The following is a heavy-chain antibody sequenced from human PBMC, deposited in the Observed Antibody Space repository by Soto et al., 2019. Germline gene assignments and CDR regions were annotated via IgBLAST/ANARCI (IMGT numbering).Heavy chain of an antibody. CDR2: IIPIFGTA. Sequence: GASVKVSCKASGGTFSSYAISWVRQAPGQGLEWMGGIIPIFGTANYAQKFQGRVTITADESTSTAYMELSSLRSEDTAVYYCARADFTPKDIVVVVAATFEFDYWGQGTLVTVPQ. J-gene: IGHJ4*02. V-gene: IGHV1-69*13. CDR1: GGTFSSYA. CDR3: ARADFTPKDIVVVVAATFEFDY. D-gene: IGHD2-15*01.